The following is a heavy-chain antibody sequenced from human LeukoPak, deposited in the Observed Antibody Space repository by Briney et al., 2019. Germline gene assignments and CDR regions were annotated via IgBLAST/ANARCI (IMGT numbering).Heavy chain of an antibody. Sequence: SETLSLTCSVSGDSINNGGFYWSWIRQLPGKGLEWIGFIFYSGNTYYNPSLKSRSTISVDTSNSQFSLKLNYVTAADTAEYYCARTRLRGDPFDYWGQGTLVTVSS. D-gene: IGHD2-21*02. CDR2: IFYSGNT. V-gene: IGHV4-31*03. CDR3: ARTRLRGDPFDY. J-gene: IGHJ4*02. CDR1: GDSINNGGFY.